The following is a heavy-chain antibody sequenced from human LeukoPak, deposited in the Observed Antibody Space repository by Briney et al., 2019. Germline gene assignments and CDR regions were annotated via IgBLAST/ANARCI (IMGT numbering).Heavy chain of an antibody. CDR2: MNPNSGNT. D-gene: IGHD3-22*01. CDR3: ARVYYDSSGYYWNNWFDP. CDR1: GYTFTSYD. J-gene: IGHJ5*02. Sequence: SVKVSCKASGYTFTSYDINWVRQATGQGLEWMGWMNPNSGNTGYAQKFQGRVTMTRNTSISTAYMELSSLRSEDTAAYYCARVYYDSSGYYWNNWFDPWGQGTLVTVSS. V-gene: IGHV1-8*01.